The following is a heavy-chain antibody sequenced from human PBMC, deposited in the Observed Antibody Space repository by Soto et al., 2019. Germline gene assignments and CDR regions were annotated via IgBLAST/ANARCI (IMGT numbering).Heavy chain of an antibody. J-gene: IGHJ6*02. D-gene: IGHD3-10*01. V-gene: IGHV1-69*01. CDR2: LIPIFDTP. CDR3: ARALGERRFGAMDV. Sequence: QVQLVQSGAEVKKPGSSVKVSCKASGDTFISYAMSWVRQAPGQGPEWMGGLIPIFDTPKYAQKFQGRVTITADESTSTAYMELSSLKFEDTAVYYCARALGERRFGAMDVWGQGTTVTVSS. CDR1: GDTFISYA.